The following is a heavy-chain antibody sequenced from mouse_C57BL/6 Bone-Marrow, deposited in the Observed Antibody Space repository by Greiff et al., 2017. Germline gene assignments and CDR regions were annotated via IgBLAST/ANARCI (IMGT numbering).Heavy chain of an antibody. CDR3: ARQGKMVTNYCARDY. J-gene: IGHJ4*01. D-gene: IGHD2-2*01. CDR2: ISSGGSYT. Sequence: EVQLVESGGDLVKPGGSLKLSCAASGFTFSSYGMSWVRQTPDKRLEWVATISSGGSYTYYPDSVKGRFTISRDNAKNTLYLQMSSLKSEDTAMYYCARQGKMVTNYCARDYWGQGTSVTVSS. V-gene: IGHV5-6*01. CDR1: GFTFSSYG.